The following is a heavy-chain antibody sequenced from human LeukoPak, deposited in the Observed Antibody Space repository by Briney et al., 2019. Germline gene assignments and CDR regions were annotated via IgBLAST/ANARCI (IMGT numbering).Heavy chain of an antibody. CDR2: IIPIFGTA. D-gene: IGHD1-26*01. Sequence: GASVKVSCKASGGTFSSYAISWVRQAPGQGLEWMGGIIPIFGTANYAQKFQGRVTMTEDTSTDTAYMELSSLRSEDTAVYYCATPVSVGAVDYWGQGTLVTVSS. CDR1: GGTFSSYA. J-gene: IGHJ4*02. CDR3: ATPVSVGAVDY. V-gene: IGHV1-69*06.